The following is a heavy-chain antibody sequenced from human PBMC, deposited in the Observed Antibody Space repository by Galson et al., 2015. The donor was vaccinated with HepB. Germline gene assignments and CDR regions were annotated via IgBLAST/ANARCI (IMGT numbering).Heavy chain of an antibody. Sequence: SLRLSCAASGFTFSSYWMHWVRQAPGKGLVWVSRINSDGSSTSYADSVKGRFTISRDNAKNTLYLQMNSLRAEDTAVYYCARPYYDILTGYYTYYGMDVWGQGTTVTVSS. V-gene: IGHV3-74*01. CDR3: ARPYYDILTGYYTYYGMDV. CDR2: INSDGSST. J-gene: IGHJ6*02. D-gene: IGHD3-9*01. CDR1: GFTFSSYW.